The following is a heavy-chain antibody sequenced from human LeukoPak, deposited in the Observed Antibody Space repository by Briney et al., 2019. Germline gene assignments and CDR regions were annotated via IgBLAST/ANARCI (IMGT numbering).Heavy chain of an antibody. Sequence: SQTLSLTCTVSGGSISSGGYYWSWIRQPPGKGLEWIGYIYHSGSTYYNPSLKSRVTISVDTSKNQFSLKLSSVTAADTAVYYCARRRIGRAAGQIIGVDYWGQGTLVTVSS. CDR2: IYHSGST. CDR3: ARRRIGRAAGQIIGVDY. D-gene: IGHD6-13*01. J-gene: IGHJ4*02. CDR1: GGSISSGGYY. V-gene: IGHV4-30-2*01.